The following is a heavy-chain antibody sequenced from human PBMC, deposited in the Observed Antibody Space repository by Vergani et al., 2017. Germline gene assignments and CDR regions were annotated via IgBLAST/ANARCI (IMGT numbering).Heavy chain of an antibody. D-gene: IGHD4-23*01. Sequence: VQLVESGGGLVQPGGSLRLSCAASGFTFSSYAMHWVRQAPGKGLEWVAVISYDGSNKYYADSVKGRFTISRDNSKNTLYLQMNSLRAEDTAVYYCARAREDYGGNSGLDYWGQGTLVTVSS. CDR2: ISYDGSNK. CDR3: ARAREDYGGNSGLDY. J-gene: IGHJ4*02. CDR1: GFTFSSYA. V-gene: IGHV3-30*04.